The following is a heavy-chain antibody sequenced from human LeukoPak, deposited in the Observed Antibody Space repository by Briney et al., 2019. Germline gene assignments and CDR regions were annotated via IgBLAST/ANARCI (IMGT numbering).Heavy chain of an antibody. CDR2: IYSGGST. V-gene: IGHV3-53*01. CDR1: WFTVSSNY. J-gene: IGHJ4*02. Sequence: PGGSLRLSCAASWFTVSSNYMSWVRQAPGKGLEWVSVIYSGGSTYYADSVKGRFTISRDNSKNTLYLQMNSLRAEDTAVYYCGLDYYGSGSYGDWGQGTLVTVSS. D-gene: IGHD3-10*01. CDR3: GLDYYGSGSYGD.